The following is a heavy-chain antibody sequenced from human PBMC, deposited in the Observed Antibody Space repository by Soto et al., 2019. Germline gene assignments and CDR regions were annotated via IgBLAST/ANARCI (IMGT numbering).Heavy chain of an antibody. Sequence: PGGSLRLSCAASGFTFISYGMHWVRQAPGKGLEWVAVISYDGKNKYYADSVKGRFTISRDNSKNTLYLQMNSLRAEDTAVYFCAKGVTTSRYYYYGMDVWGQGTTVTVS. J-gene: IGHJ6*02. V-gene: IGHV3-30*18. CDR1: GFTFISYG. D-gene: IGHD4-4*01. CDR3: AKGVTTSRYYYYGMDV. CDR2: ISYDGKNK.